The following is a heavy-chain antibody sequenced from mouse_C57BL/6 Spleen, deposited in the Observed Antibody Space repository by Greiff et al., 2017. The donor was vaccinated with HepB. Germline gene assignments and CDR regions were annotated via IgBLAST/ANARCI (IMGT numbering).Heavy chain of an antibody. CDR3: VGVLYYSNSAWFAY. D-gene: IGHD2-5*01. V-gene: IGHV10-3*01. J-gene: IGHJ3*01. CDR1: GFTFNTYA. Sequence: EVKLVESGGGLVQPKGSLKLSCAASGFTFNTYAMHWVRQAPGKGLEWVARIRSKSSNYATYYADSVKDRFTISRDDSQSMLYLQMNNLKTEDTAMDYFVGVLYYSNSAWFAYWGQGTLVTVSA. CDR2: IRSKSSNYAT.